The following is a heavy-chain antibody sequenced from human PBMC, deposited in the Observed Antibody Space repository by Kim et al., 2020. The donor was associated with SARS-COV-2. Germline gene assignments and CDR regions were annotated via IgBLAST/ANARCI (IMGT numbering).Heavy chain of an antibody. J-gene: IGHJ6*02. CDR3: ARGDCSGGSCYYYYGMDV. V-gene: IGHV1-69*13. CDR2: IIPIFGTA. D-gene: IGHD2-15*01. CDR1: GGTFSSYA. Sequence: SVKVSCKASGGTFSSYAISWVRQAPGQGLEWMGGIIPIFGTANYAQKFQGRVTITADESTSTAYMELSSLRSEDTAVYYCARGDCSGGSCYYYYGMDVWGQGTTVTVSS.